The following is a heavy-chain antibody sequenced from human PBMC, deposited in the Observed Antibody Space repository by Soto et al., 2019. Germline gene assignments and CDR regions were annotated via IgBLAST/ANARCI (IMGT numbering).Heavy chain of an antibody. J-gene: IGHJ3*02. CDR3: AKDQAIFGVVISYDAFDI. CDR2: ISGSGGST. D-gene: IGHD3-3*01. Sequence: GGSLRLSCAGSGFTFSSYAMSWVRQAPGKGLEWVSAISGSGGSTYYADSVKGRFTISRDNSKNTLYLQMNSLRAEDTAVYYCAKDQAIFGVVISYDAFDIWGQGTMVTVSS. V-gene: IGHV3-23*01. CDR1: GFTFSSYA.